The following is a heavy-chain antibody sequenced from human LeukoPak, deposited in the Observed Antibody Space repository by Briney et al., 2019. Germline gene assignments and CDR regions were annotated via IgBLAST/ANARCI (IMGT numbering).Heavy chain of an antibody. D-gene: IGHD6-19*01. CDR2: ISSSSSYI. CDR1: GFTFSSYS. CDR3: AREQWLVPCMDV. J-gene: IGHJ6*02. Sequence: GGSLRLSCAASGFTFSSYSMNWVRQAPGKGLEWVSSISSSSSYIYYADSVKGRFTISRDNSKNTLYLQMNSLRAEDTAVYYCAREQWLVPCMDVWGQGTTVTVSS. V-gene: IGHV3-21*01.